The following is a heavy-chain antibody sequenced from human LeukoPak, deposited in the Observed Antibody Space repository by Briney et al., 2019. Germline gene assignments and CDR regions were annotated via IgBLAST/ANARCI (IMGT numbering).Heavy chain of an antibody. CDR3: AKDDDYGDYFDY. CDR1: GFTFSSYA. V-gene: IGHV3-23*01. Sequence: GGSQRLSCAASGFTFSSYAMIWVRQAPGKGLEWVSAISGSGGSTYYADSVKGRFTISRDNSKNTLYLQMNGLRAEDTAVCYCAKDDDYGDYFDYWGQGTLVTVSS. CDR2: ISGSGGST. J-gene: IGHJ4*02. D-gene: IGHD4-17*01.